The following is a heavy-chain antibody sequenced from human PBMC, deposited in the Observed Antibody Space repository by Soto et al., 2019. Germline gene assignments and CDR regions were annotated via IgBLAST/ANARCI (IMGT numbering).Heavy chain of an antibody. CDR1: GFTVSSKY. D-gene: IGHD6-19*01. V-gene: IGHV3-53*02. Sequence: VQLVETGGGLIQPGGSLRLSCAASGFTVSSKYMSWVRQAPGKGLEWVSVIYSGGSTYYADSVKGRFTVSRDNSKNMLYLQMNSLRAEDTAVYYCARDGGWYAGLDPWGQGTLVTVSS. CDR3: ARDGGWYAGLDP. J-gene: IGHJ5*02. CDR2: IYSGGST.